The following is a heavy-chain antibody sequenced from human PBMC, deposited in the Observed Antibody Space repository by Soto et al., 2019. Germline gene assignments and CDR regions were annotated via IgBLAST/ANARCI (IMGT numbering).Heavy chain of an antibody. V-gene: IGHV3-21*01. CDR3: ARSFPGIAAF. CDR1: GFTFSSYS. CDR2: ISSSSSYI. J-gene: IGHJ4*02. D-gene: IGHD6-13*01. Sequence: PGGSLRLSCAAAGFTFSSYSMNWVRQAPGKGLEWVSSISSSSSYIYYADSVKGRFTISRDNAKNSLYLQMNSLRAEDTAVYYYARSFPGIAAFWGQGTLVTVSS.